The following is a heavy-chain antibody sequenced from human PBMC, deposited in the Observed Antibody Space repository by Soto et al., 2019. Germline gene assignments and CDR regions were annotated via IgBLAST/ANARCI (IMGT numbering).Heavy chain of an antibody. V-gene: IGHV3-48*04. CDR3: ARTNSGNHFARDY. CDR2: ISSSSSAI. D-gene: IGHD1-26*01. CDR1: GFTFSSYT. J-gene: IGHJ4*02. Sequence: GVALRLSCAASGFTFSSYTMNWVRQAPGEGLEWVANISSSSSAIDYVDSVKGRFTISRDNAKNSLYLQMDNLRAEETAMYYCARTNSGNHFARDYWGQGALVTVSS.